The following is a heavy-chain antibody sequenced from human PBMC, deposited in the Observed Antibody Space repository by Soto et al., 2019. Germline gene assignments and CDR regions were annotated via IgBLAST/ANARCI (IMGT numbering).Heavy chain of an antibody. Sequence: SETLSLTCAVYSGSFSGYYYSWIRQSPGKGLEWIGEITHGGSTTYSPSLKSRVTMSLDTSKNQFSLNMTSMTAADTAVYYCARGRLFLTTSGLAITYFDYWGQGTLVTVSS. J-gene: IGHJ4*02. CDR2: ITHGGST. CDR1: SGSFSGYY. D-gene: IGHD3-3*01. CDR3: ARGRLFLTTSGLAITYFDY. V-gene: IGHV4-34*01.